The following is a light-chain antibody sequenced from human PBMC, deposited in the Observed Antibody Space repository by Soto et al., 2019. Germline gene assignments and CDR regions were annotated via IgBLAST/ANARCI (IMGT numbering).Light chain of an antibody. V-gene: IGKV1-5*03. J-gene: IGKJ1*01. CDR1: QSISSW. CDR3: HRFNSYSES. CDR2: KAS. Sequence: DIQMTQAPSTLSPSVGDRVPITCRASQSISSWLAWYQQKPGKAAKLLIYKASSLESGVPSRFSGSGSGTEFYLTISGLQPDDFATYNCHRFNSYSESFGRGAKVEL.